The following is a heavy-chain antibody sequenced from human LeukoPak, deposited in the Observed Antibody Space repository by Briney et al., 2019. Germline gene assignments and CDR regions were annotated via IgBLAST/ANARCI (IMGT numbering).Heavy chain of an antibody. Sequence: GGSLRLSCAASGFTFSSYAMSWVRQAPGKGLEWVSAISGSGGSTYYADSVKGRFTISRDNSKNTLYLQMNSLRAEDTAVYYCAKGSLEWLFVYYFDYWGQGTLVTVSS. V-gene: IGHV3-23*01. CDR1: GFTFSSYA. D-gene: IGHD3-3*01. CDR2: ISGSGGST. CDR3: AKGSLEWLFVYYFDY. J-gene: IGHJ4*02.